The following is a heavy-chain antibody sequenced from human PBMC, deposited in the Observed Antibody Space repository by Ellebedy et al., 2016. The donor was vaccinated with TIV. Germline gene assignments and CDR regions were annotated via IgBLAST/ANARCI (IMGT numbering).Heavy chain of an antibody. V-gene: IGHV3-11*04. Sequence: GGSLRLSXAASGFSFSDYYMSWVRQAPGKGLEWVSGISHNGGGTYSADSVKGRFTISRDNAKNTLYLQMNSLRAEDTAVYYCAREVAAAGTYDYWGQGTLVTVSS. J-gene: IGHJ4*02. CDR1: GFSFSDYY. CDR3: AREVAAAGTYDY. D-gene: IGHD6-13*01. CDR2: ISHNGGGT.